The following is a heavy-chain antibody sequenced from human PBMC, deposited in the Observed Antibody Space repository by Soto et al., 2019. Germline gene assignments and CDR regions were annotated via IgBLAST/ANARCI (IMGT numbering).Heavy chain of an antibody. D-gene: IGHD1-26*01. Sequence: GASVEVSCKASGYTFTGHYIHWVRQAPEQGPEWMGEIGPESGATRYAQKFQGRVTMTRDTSITTVYMELKNLSPDDTAVYYCGRGRSGQIVVFYLGQRPSVTFSS. CDR3: GRGRSGQIVVFY. CDR2: IGPESGAT. V-gene: IGHV1-2*02. CDR1: GYTFTGHY. J-gene: IGHJ4*02.